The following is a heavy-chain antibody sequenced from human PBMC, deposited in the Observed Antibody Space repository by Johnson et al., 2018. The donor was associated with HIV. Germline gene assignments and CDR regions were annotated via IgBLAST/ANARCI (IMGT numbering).Heavy chain of an antibody. CDR1: GFTFSSYD. D-gene: IGHD1-26*01. CDR3: ARPAYSGTWTDAFDI. V-gene: IGHV3-13*01. J-gene: IGHJ3*02. Sequence: EVQVLESGGGLVQPGGSLRLSCAASGFTFSSYDMHWVRQATGKGLEWVSAIGTAGDTYYPGSVKGRFTISRDHAKSSLYLQMNSLRAEDTALYYCARPAYSGTWTDAFDIWGQGTMVTVSS. CDR2: IGTAGDT.